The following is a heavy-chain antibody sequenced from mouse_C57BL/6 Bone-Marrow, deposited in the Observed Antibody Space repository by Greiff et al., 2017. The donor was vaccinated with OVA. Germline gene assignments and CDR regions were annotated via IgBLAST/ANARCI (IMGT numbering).Heavy chain of an antibody. Sequence: EVKLQESGGDLVKPGGSLTLSCAASGFTFSSYGMSWVRQTPDKRLEWVATISSGGSYTYYPDSVKGRFTISRDNAKNTLYLQMSSLKSEDTAMYYCARHGDYGSFFDYWGQGTTLTVSS. V-gene: IGHV5-6*01. D-gene: IGHD1-1*01. CDR2: ISSGGSYT. J-gene: IGHJ2*01. CDR3: ARHGDYGSFFDY. CDR1: GFTFSSYG.